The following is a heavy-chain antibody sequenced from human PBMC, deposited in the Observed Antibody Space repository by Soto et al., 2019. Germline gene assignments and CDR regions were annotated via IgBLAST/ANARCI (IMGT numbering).Heavy chain of an antibody. V-gene: IGHV4-61*08. CDR1: GDSISSGGYY. CDR2: IHYSGST. Sequence: PSETLSLTCTVSGDSISSGGYYWSWIKQPPGRGLEWIGHIHYSGSTNYNPSLKSRVTISVDTSKNQVSLKLSSVTAADTAMYFCARQVSSAWPPYYYDMDVWGQGTTVTVSS. J-gene: IGHJ6*02. CDR3: ARQVSSAWPPYYYDMDV. D-gene: IGHD6-25*01.